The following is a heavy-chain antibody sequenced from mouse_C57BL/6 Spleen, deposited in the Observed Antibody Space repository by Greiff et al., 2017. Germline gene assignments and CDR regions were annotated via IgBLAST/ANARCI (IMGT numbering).Heavy chain of an antibody. Sequence: EVHLVESGGGLVQPGGSMKLSCAASGFTFSDAWMDWVRQSPEKGLEWVAEIRNKANNHATYYAESVKGRFTISRDDSKSSVYLQMNSVRAEDTGIYYCTRGRGLRGFDYWGQGTTLTVSS. CDR1: GFTFSDAW. V-gene: IGHV6-6*01. CDR3: TRGRGLRGFDY. CDR2: IRNKANNHAT. D-gene: IGHD3-3*01. J-gene: IGHJ2*01.